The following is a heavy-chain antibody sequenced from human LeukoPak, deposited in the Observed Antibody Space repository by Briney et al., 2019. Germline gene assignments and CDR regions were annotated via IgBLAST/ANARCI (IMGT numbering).Heavy chain of an antibody. CDR3: ARDPNGYNYWGYFDY. V-gene: IGHV4-59*01. D-gene: IGHD5-24*01. CDR1: GLSISSYY. J-gene: IGHJ4*02. CDR2: VYYSGST. Sequence: SETLSLTCTVSGLSISSYYWTWIRQPPGKGLEWIGFVYYSGSTNYNPSLKSRVTMSIDTSKKQFSLTLSSVTAADTAVYYCARDPNGYNYWGYFDYWGQGTLVTVSS.